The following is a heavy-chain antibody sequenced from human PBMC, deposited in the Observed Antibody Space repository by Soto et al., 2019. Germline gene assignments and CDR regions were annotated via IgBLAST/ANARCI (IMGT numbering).Heavy chain of an antibody. V-gene: IGHV4-31*03. Sequence: QVQLQESGPGLVKPSQTLSLTCTVSGGSISSGGYYWSWIRQHPGKGLEWIGYIYYSGSTYYNPSLKSRVTISVDTSKNPFSLKLSSVTAADTAVYYCARGLGYSSSWFPSTFDYWGQGTLVTVSS. J-gene: IGHJ4*02. CDR1: GGSISSGGYY. CDR2: IYYSGST. D-gene: IGHD6-13*01. CDR3: ARGLGYSSSWFPSTFDY.